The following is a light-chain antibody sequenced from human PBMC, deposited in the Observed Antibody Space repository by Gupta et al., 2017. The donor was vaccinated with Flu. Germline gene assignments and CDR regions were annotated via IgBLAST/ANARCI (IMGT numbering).Light chain of an antibody. V-gene: IGKV3-15*01. Sequence: EIVLTQSPVTLSVSPGERATLSCRASHSINTNLAWYQQKPGQAPRLLIYGASTRATGIPARFSGSVSGTKFTLTISSLQSEDFAVYYCQQYNNWPLGFGGGTKVEIK. CDR3: QQYNNWPLG. CDR2: GAS. CDR1: HSINTN. J-gene: IGKJ4*01.